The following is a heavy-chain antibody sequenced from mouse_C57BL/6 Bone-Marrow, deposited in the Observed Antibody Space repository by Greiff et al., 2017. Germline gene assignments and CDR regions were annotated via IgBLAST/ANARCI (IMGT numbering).Heavy chain of an antibody. Sequence: VMLVESGAELVRPGTSVKMSCKASGYTFTNYWIGWAKQRPGHGLEWIGDIYPGGGYTNYNEKFKGKATLTADKSSNTAYMQFSSLTSEDSAIYYCARVRGNYPFDYWGQGTTLTVSS. J-gene: IGHJ2*01. V-gene: IGHV1-63*01. CDR2: IYPGGGYT. CDR1: GYTFTNYW. D-gene: IGHD2-1*01. CDR3: ARVRGNYPFDY.